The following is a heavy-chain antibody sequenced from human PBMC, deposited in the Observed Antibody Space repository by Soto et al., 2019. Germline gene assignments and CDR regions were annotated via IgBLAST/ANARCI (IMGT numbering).Heavy chain of an antibody. CDR1: GYTFTSYG. CDR2: ISAYNGNT. Sequence: ASVKVSCKASGYTFTSYGISWVRQAPGQGLERKGWISAYNGNTKYAQKLQGRDNMTTDTSTSTAYMELRSLRSDATAVYYCARDIFDPWGQGTLVTVSS. CDR3: ARDIFDP. J-gene: IGHJ5*02. V-gene: IGHV1-18*01.